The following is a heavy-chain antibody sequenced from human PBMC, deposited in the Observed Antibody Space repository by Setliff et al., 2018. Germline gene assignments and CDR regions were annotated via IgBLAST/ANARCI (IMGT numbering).Heavy chain of an antibody. CDR1: GYTLTELS. J-gene: IGHJ3*02. CDR2: FDPEDGET. Sequence: ASVKVSCKVSGYTLTELSRHWVRQAPGKGLEWMGGFDPEDGETIYAQKFQGRVTMTEDTSTDTAYMELSSLRSEDTAVYYCATNAGRSSSWHPRRPGEGHAFDIWGQGTMVTVSS. V-gene: IGHV1-24*01. D-gene: IGHD6-13*01. CDR3: ATNAGRSSSWHPRRPGEGHAFDI.